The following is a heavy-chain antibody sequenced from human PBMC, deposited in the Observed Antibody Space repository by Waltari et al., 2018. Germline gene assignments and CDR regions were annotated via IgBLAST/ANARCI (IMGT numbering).Heavy chain of an antibody. V-gene: IGHV3-7*01. Sequence: EVQLVESGGTLVQPGGSLRLSCAASGFTFSTSWMNWVRQAPGKGLEWVADIRQDGNQKSYVDSVKGRFTISRDNAERSLYLQMNSLRAEDTAVYYCAREGKLLGAFDIWGQGTMVTVSS. J-gene: IGHJ3*02. D-gene: IGHD1-26*01. CDR1: GFTFSTSW. CDR3: AREGKLLGAFDI. CDR2: IRQDGNQK.